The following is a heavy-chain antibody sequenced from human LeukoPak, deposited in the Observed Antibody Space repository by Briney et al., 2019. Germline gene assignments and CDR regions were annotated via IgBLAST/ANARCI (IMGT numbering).Heavy chain of an antibody. J-gene: IGHJ3*02. CDR2: IYYSGRT. Sequence: SETLSLTCTVSGGSINSYYWSWIRQPPGKGLEWIAYIYYSGRTNYNPSLKSRVTISLDTPKNQFSLKLSSVTAADTAVYYCATLYAVRGALSFDMWSQGTMVTVSS. V-gene: IGHV4-59*01. D-gene: IGHD2-8*01. CDR1: GGSINSYY. CDR3: ATLYAVRGALSFDM.